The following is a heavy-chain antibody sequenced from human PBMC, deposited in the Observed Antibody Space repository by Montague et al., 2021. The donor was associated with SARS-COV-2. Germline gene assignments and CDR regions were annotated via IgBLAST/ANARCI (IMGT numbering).Heavy chain of an antibody. Sequence: SLRLSCAAPGFTFSSYGMHWVRQAPGKGLEWVAVIWYDGSNKYXXXSVKGRFTISRDNSKNTLYLQMNSLRAEDTAVYYCAKEDIVVMDVWGQGTTVTVSS. J-gene: IGHJ6*02. CDR3: AKEDIVVMDV. V-gene: IGHV3-33*06. D-gene: IGHD2-15*01. CDR2: IWYDGSNK. CDR1: GFTFSSYG.